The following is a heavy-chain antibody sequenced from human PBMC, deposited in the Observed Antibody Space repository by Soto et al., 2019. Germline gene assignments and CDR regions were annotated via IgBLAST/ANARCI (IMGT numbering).Heavy chain of an antibody. D-gene: IGHD6-19*01. J-gene: IGHJ4*02. CDR2: ISSSGSTI. CDR1: GFTFSSYE. CDR3: ARNPREFSSGRRDYFDY. Sequence: GGSLRLSCAASGFTFSSYEMNWVRQAPGKGLEWVSYISSSGSTIYYADSVKGRFTISRDNAKNSLYLQMNSLRAEDTAVYYCARNPREFSSGRRDYFDYWGQGTLVTVS. V-gene: IGHV3-48*03.